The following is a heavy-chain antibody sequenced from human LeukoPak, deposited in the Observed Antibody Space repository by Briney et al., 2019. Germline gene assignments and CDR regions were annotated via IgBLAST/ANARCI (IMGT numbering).Heavy chain of an antibody. D-gene: IGHD3-9*01. J-gene: IGHJ4*02. CDR1: GGSIRSYY. CDR3: AGGPDFDWYYYFDY. Sequence: AETLSLMCSVCGGSIRSYYGSWIRQPPGKGLEWSVDIYYSGSTNFNPSLKSRGTLAVDTAKNQFSLRLGSVTAADPAVYYCAGGPDFDWYYYFDYWGQGTLVTVSS. V-gene: IGHV4-59*08. CDR2: IYYSGST.